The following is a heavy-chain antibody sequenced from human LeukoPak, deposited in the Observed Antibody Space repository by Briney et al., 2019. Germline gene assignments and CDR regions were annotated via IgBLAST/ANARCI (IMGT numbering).Heavy chain of an antibody. Sequence: LGGSLRLSCAASDFTVSSNSMSWVRQAPGKGLEWVSVTYSSGSTHYADSVKGRFTISRDSSKNTLYLQMNSLRAEDTAVYYCATESYGGAWGQGTLVTVSS. J-gene: IGHJ4*02. CDR1: DFTVSSNS. V-gene: IGHV3-53*01. CDR2: TYSSGST. CDR3: ATESYGGA. D-gene: IGHD1-26*01.